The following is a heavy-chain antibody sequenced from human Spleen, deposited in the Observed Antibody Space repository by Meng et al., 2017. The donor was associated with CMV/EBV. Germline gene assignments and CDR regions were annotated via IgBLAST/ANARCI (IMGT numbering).Heavy chain of an antibody. CDR3: ARDWGGIDY. D-gene: IGHD2-21*01. CDR1: GFTFSSYE. V-gene: IGHV3-48*03. CDR2: ITAGSNPI. J-gene: IGHJ4*02. Sequence: GESLKISCAASGFTFSSYEMNWVRQAPGKGLEWLGYITAGSNPIYYADSVRGRFTMSRDNAKKSLYLQMNSLRAEDTAVYYCARDWGGIDYWGQGTLVTVSS.